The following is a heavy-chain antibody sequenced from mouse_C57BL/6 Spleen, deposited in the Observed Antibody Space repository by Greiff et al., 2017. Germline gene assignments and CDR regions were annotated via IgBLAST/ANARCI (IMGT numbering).Heavy chain of an antibody. V-gene: IGHV5-4*03. J-gene: IGHJ4*01. CDR3: ARGRLRNYYAMDY. CDR2: ISDGGSYT. Sequence: EVKVEESGGGLVKPGGSLKLSCAASGFTFSSYAMSWVRQTPEKRLEWVATISDGGSYTYYPDNVKGRFTFSRDNAKNNLYLQMSHLKSEDTAMYYCARGRLRNYYAMDYWGQGTSVTVSS. CDR1: GFTFSSYA. D-gene: IGHD2-4*01.